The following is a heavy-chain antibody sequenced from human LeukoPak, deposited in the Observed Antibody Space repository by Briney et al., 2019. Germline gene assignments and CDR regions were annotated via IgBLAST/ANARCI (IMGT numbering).Heavy chain of an antibody. D-gene: IGHD1-26*01. Sequence: GGSLRLSCAASGFTFSSYGMHWVRQAPGKGLEWVAVIWYDGSNKYYADSVKGRFTISRDDSKNTLYLQMNSLRAEDTAVYYCVKDLGRYRNNCFDYWGQGTLVTVSS. CDR2: IWYDGSNK. V-gene: IGHV3-33*06. CDR3: VKDLGRYRNNCFDY. J-gene: IGHJ4*02. CDR1: GFTFSSYG.